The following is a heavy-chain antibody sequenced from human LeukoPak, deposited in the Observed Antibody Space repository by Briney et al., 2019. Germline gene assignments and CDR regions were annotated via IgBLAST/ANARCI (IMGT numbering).Heavy chain of an antibody. CDR2: IIPVFGTT. CDR3: ASGSGSCSSY. V-gene: IGHV1-69*13. J-gene: IGHJ4*02. CDR1: GGTIITYA. D-gene: IGHD1-26*01. Sequence: ASVKVSCKASGGTIITYALTWLRQAPGQGLEWMGGIIPVFGTTNYAQEFQGRVTITADESTSTAYMELRSLRSDDTAVYYCASGSGSCSSYWGQGTLVTVSS.